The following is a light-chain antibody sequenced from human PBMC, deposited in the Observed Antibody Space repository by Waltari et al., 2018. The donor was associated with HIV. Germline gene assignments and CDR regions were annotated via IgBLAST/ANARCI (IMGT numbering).Light chain of an antibody. J-gene: IGLJ3*02. CDR1: SSDVNDYNY. CDR2: EVT. V-gene: IGLV2-14*01. Sequence: QSALTQPASMSGSPGQSITISCTGPSSDVNDYNYVSWYQHHPDKAPKVIIYEVTRRPSGVSTRCSGSKAGNTASLTISGLLPEDEAEYFCVSYISSSTPEFGGGTKLTVL. CDR3: VSYISSSTPE.